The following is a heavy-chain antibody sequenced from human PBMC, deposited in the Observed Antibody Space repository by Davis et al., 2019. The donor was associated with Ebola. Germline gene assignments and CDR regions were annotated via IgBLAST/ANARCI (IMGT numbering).Heavy chain of an antibody. J-gene: IGHJ4*02. CDR2: INPSVSSR. D-gene: IGHD2-8*01. V-gene: IGHV1-46*03. CDR1: GYTFTNYY. Sequence: ASVKVSCKASGYTFTNYYMHWVRQAPGQGLEWMGIINPSVSSRSYAQKFQGRVNVTRATSTSTVYMELSSLRSEDTAVYYCARAPAVLGMGHFDYWGQGTLVTVSS. CDR3: ARAPAVLGMGHFDY.